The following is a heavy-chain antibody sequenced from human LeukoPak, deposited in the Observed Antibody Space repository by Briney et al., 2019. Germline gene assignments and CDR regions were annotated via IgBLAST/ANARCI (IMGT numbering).Heavy chain of an antibody. V-gene: IGHV3-30*01. Sequence: GRSLRLSCAASGFTFSSYAMHWVRQAPGKGLEWVAVISYDGSNKYYADSVKGRFTISRDNSKNTLYLQMNSLRAEDTAVYYCARDGKQVGDLDHWGQGTLVTVSS. CDR3: ARDGKQVGDLDH. CDR1: GFTFSSYA. D-gene: IGHD6-6*01. J-gene: IGHJ4*02. CDR2: ISYDGSNK.